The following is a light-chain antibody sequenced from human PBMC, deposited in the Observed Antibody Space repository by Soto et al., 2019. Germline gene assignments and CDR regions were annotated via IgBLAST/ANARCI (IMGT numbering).Light chain of an antibody. CDR3: SSYAGINTFGV. J-gene: IGLJ1*01. CDR1: SSDVGGYKY. CDR2: EVN. Sequence: QSALTHPPSASGSPGQSVTISCTGTSSDVGGYKYVSWYQQHPGKAPTLMIFEVNKRPSGVPDRFSGSKSGNTASLTVSGLQAEDSADYYCSSYAGINTFGVFGPGTKVTVL. V-gene: IGLV2-8*01.